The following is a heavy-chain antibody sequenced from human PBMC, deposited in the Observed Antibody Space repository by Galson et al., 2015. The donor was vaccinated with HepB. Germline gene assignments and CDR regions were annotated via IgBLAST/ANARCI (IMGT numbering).Heavy chain of an antibody. V-gene: IGHV4-39*01. J-gene: IGHJ5*02. D-gene: IGHD6-19*01. CDR3: ARHRIAVASNWFDP. CDR2: IYYSGST. CDR1: GGSISSSSYY. Sequence: TLSLTCTVSGGSISSSSYYWGWIRQPPGKGLEWIGSIYYSGSTYYNPSLKSRVTISVDTSKNQFSLKLSSVTAADTAVYYCARHRIAVASNWFDPWGQGTLVTVSS.